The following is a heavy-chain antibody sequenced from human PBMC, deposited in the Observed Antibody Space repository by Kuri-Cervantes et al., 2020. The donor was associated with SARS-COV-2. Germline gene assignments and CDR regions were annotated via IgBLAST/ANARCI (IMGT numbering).Heavy chain of an antibody. Sequence: GGSLRLSCAASGFTFSSYAMSWVRQAPGKGLEWVSVIYSGGSSTYYADSVKGRFTISRDNSKNTLYLQINSLRAEETAVYYCAKDRGALDYWGQGTLVTVSS. CDR1: GFTFSSYA. D-gene: IGHD1-26*01. CDR2: IYSGGSST. CDR3: AKDRGALDY. J-gene: IGHJ4*02. V-gene: IGHV3-23*03.